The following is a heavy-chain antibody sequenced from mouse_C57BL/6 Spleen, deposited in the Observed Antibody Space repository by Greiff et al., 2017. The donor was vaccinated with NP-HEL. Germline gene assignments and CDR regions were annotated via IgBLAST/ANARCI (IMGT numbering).Heavy chain of an antibody. Sequence: QVHVKQPGAELVRPGSSVKLSCKASGYTFTSYWMHWVKQRPIQGLEWIGNIDPSDSETHYNQKFKDKATLTVDKSSSTAYMQLSSLTSEDSAVYYCARDVYYYGSSYSSYAMDYWGQGTSVTVSS. J-gene: IGHJ4*01. CDR1: GYTFTSYW. D-gene: IGHD1-1*01. V-gene: IGHV1-52*01. CDR3: ARDVYYYGSSYSSYAMDY. CDR2: IDPSDSET.